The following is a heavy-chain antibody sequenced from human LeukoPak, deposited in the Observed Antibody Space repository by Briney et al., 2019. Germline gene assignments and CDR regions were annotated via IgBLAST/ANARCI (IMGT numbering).Heavy chain of an antibody. D-gene: IGHD4-17*01. CDR1: GFTFNNYA. Sequence: GGSLRLSCAASGFTFNNYAINWVRQAPGKGREGVSAISNTGRSTYYADSVKGGFTISRDNSKNTLYLQMNSLRAEDTALYYCARTAMGDYVRFPNDYWGQGTLVTVSS. V-gene: IGHV3-23*01. CDR2: ISNTGRST. J-gene: IGHJ4*02. CDR3: ARTAMGDYVRFPNDY.